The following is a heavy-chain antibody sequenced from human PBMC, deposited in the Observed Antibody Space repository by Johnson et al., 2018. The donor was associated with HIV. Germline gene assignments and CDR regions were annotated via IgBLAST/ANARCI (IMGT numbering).Heavy chain of an antibody. CDR1: GFTFSSYA. CDR2: ISSNGGST. CDR3: AGSGLFVRWVYAPDVLVI. V-gene: IGHV3-64*01. J-gene: IGHJ3*02. D-gene: IGHD2-8*02. Sequence: VQLVESGGGLVQPGGSLRLSCAASGFTFSSYAMHWVRQAPGKGLEYVSAISSNGGSTYYANSVKGRFTISRDNSKKTLYLQMGSLRAEDMAVYYCAGSGLFVRWVYAPDVLVIWGQGTMVTVSS.